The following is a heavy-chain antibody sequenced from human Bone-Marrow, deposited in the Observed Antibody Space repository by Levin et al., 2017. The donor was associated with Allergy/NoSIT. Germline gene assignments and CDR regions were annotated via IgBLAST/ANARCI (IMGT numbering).Heavy chain of an antibody. CDR3: ASSVQVVRGRSIYYYYGMDV. D-gene: IGHD3-10*01. CDR2: IIPIFGTA. Sequence: ASVKVSCKASGGTFSSYAISWVRQAPGQGLEWMGGIIPIFGTANYAQKFQGRVTITADESTSTAYMELSSLRSEDTAVYYCASSVQVVRGRSIYYYYGMDVWGQGTTVTVSS. CDR1: GGTFSSYA. J-gene: IGHJ6*02. V-gene: IGHV1-69*13.